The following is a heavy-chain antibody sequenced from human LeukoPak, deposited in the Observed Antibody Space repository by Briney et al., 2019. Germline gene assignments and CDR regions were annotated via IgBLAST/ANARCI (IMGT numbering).Heavy chain of an antibody. CDR1: GFTCSSYA. D-gene: IGHD5/OR15-5a*01. CDR2: LNGGGDIT. CDR3: AKKRGVYSPFHG. J-gene: IGHJ4*02. V-gene: IGHV3-23*01. Sequence: PGVTLRLSCAASGFTCSSYAMHWVRQAPGKGLEWVSTLNGGGDITKYADSGRGRFTISRDNSKNTLELQMNSPRAEDTAVYYGAKKRGVYSPFHGCGQET.